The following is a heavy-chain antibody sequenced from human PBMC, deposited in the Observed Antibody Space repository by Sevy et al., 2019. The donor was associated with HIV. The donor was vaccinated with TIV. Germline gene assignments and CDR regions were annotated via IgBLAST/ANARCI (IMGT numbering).Heavy chain of an antibody. J-gene: IGHJ4*02. CDR3: AGRKVGDFWSRSGSVRGPWAGGPLFDY. CDR2: ISHTGEDT. CDR1: GVTFSNYA. Sequence: GGSLRLSCTSSGVTFSNYAMTWVRQTPGKGLEWVSSISHTGEDTYFANSVKGRFTISRDNSGNTLYLQMKSLRGEDRARYYWAGRKVGDFWSRSGSVRGPWAGGPLFDYWGQGTLVTVSS. D-gene: IGHD3-3*01. V-gene: IGHV3-23*01.